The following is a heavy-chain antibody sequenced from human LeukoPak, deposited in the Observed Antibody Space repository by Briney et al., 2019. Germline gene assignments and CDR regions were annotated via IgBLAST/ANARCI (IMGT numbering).Heavy chain of an antibody. CDR1: GYSISSGYY. CDR2: IYHSGST. V-gene: IGHV4-38-2*02. J-gene: IGHJ3*02. CDR3: ARDYSSSWSTLDAFDI. D-gene: IGHD6-13*01. Sequence: SETLSLTCTVSGYSISSGYYWGWIRQPPGKGLEWIGSIYHSGSTYYNPSLKSRVTISVDTSKNQFSLKLSSVTAADTAVYYCARDYSSSWSTLDAFDIWGQGTMVTVSS.